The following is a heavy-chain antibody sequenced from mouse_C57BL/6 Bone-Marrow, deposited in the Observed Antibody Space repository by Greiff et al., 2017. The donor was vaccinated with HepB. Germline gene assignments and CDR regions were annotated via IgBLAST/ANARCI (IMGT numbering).Heavy chain of an antibody. CDR3: TTFYDGYYDY. J-gene: IGHJ2*01. V-gene: IGHV14-4*01. D-gene: IGHD2-3*01. Sequence: VQLKESGAELVRPGASVKLSCTASGFNIKDDYMHWVKQRPEQGLEWIGWIDPENGDTEYASKFQGKATITADTSSNTAYRQLSSLTSEDTAVYYCTTFYDGYYDYWGQGTTLTVSS. CDR1: GFNIKDDY. CDR2: IDPENGDT.